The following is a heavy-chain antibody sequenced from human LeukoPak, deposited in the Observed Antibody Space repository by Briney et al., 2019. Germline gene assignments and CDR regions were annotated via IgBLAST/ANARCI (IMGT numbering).Heavy chain of an antibody. V-gene: IGHV3-21*01. CDR2: ISSSNDYI. CDR1: GFTFSTST. CDR3: VRTPNRAGFPTWFAP. Sequence: GGSLRLSCAASGFTFSTSTMNWVRQAPGKGLEWVSSISSSNDYIYYADSVKGRFTISRDNAKNSLYLQMNSLRAEDTAVYYCVRTPNRAGFPTWFAPGAQETLVPVS. J-gene: IGHJ5*02. D-gene: IGHD2-8*01.